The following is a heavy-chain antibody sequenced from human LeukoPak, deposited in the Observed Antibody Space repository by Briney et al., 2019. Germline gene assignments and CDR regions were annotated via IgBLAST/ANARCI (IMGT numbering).Heavy chain of an antibody. CDR2: ISGSSTSI. J-gene: IGHJ4*02. CDR3: DYHGN. D-gene: IGHD3-10*01. Sequence: GGSLRLSCAASGFTFSSSEMNCMRQAPGKGLEWLSSISGSSTSIYYADSVKGRFTISRDNVKNLLYLQMNSLRDEDTAVYYCDYHGNWGQGTLVTVSS. CDR1: GFTFSSSE. V-gene: IGHV3-48*02.